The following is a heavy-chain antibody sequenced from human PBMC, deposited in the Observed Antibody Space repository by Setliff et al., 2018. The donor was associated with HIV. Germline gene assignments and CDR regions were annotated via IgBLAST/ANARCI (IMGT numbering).Heavy chain of an antibody. CDR2: ISPNFGHT. Sequence: ASVKVSCKASGYTFTTYGISWVRQAPGHGLEWMGWISPNFGHTNYAQNFLGRVTMIIDTSTSRAYMELRSLRSDDTAMYFCARLGKGVVTALTFDYWGQGTLVTVSS. V-gene: IGHV1-18*01. D-gene: IGHD2-21*02. J-gene: IGHJ4*02. CDR1: GYTFTTYG. CDR3: ARLGKGVVTALTFDY.